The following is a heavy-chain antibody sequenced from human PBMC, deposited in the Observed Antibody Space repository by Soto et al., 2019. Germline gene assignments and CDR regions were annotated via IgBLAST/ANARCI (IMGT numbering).Heavy chain of an antibody. J-gene: IGHJ4*02. Sequence: GESLKISCKGSGYSFTSYWIGWVRQMPGKGLEWMGIIYPGDSDTRYSPSFQGQVTISADKSISTAYLQWSSLKASDTAMYYCARHDELRDGYKPVDYWGQGTLVTVSS. CDR1: GYSFTSYW. CDR3: ARHDELRDGYKPVDY. D-gene: IGHD5-12*01. V-gene: IGHV5-51*01. CDR2: IYPGDSDT.